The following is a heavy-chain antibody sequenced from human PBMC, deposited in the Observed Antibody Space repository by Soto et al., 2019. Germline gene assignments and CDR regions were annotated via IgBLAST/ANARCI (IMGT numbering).Heavy chain of an antibody. CDR1: GGSISSGDYY. CDR2: IYYSGST. V-gene: IGHV4-30-4*01. CDR3: ARARGLHCSGGSCYLSWLDP. J-gene: IGHJ5*02. Sequence: SETLSLTCTVSGGSISSGDYYWSWIRQPPGKGLEWIGYIYYSGSTYYNPSLKSRVTISVDTSKNQFSLKLSSVTAADTAVYYCARARGLHCSGGSCYLSWLDPWGQGTLVTVSS. D-gene: IGHD2-15*01.